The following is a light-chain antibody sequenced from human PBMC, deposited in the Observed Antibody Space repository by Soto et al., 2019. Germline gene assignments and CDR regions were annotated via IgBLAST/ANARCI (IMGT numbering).Light chain of an antibody. Sequence: DIVMTQSPDSLSVSLGERATINCKSSQTVLYSSNNKNPLAWYQQRPGQPPKLLFSWASTRESGVPDRFSASGSGTDFTLSIGSLQAEDVAVYYCQQYYSTPRTFGQGTKVDIK. CDR1: QTVLYSSNNKNP. V-gene: IGKV4-1*01. CDR3: QQYYSTPRT. J-gene: IGKJ1*01. CDR2: WAS.